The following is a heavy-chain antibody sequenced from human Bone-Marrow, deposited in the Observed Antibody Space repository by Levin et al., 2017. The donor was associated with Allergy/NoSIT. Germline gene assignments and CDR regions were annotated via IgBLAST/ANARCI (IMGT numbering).Heavy chain of an antibody. Sequence: LSLTCAASGFTFSDYAMTWVRQAPGKGLEWVSSITDGAGNTFYADSVKGRFTISRDNSRDTLDLQMSGLSAEDTAVYYCAKGRISSAGGIDCWGQGTLVTVSS. CDR3: AKGRISSAGGIDC. CDR1: GFTFSDYA. CDR2: ITDGAGNT. V-gene: IGHV3-23*01. D-gene: IGHD2-15*01. J-gene: IGHJ4*02.